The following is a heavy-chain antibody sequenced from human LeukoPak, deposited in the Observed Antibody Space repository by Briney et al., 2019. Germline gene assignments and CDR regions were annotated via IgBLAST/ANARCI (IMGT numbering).Heavy chain of an antibody. CDR3: AKGLFGVVIMVCDY. CDR1: GFTFSSYA. V-gene: IGHV3-23*01. Sequence: GGSLRLSCAASGFTFSSYAMNWVRQTPGKGLEWVSSIVGSGGNTYHADSVKGRFTISRNNSKNTLYLQMNSLRAEDTAVYYCAKGLFGVVIMVCDYWGQGTLVTVSS. J-gene: IGHJ4*02. D-gene: IGHD3-3*01. CDR2: IVGSGGNT.